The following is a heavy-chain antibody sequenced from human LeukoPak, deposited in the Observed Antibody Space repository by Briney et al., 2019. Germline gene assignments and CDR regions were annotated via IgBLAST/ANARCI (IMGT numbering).Heavy chain of an antibody. CDR1: DFTFSSNP. CDR3: ARGSDDSSGYYYPDY. J-gene: IGHJ4*02. V-gene: IGHV3-66*02. CDR2: IYSGGST. D-gene: IGHD3-22*01. Sequence: GGSLRLSCAGSDFTFSSNPLSWVRQAPGKGLEWVSVIYSGGSTYYADSVKGRFTISRDNSKNTLYLQMNSLRAEDTAVYYCARGSDDSSGYYYPDYWGQGTLVTVSS.